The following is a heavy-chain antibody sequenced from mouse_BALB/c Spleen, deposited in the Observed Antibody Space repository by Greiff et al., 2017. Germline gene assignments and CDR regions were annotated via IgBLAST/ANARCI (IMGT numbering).Heavy chain of an antibody. Sequence: EVKLVESGGGLVKPGGSLKLSCAASGFTFSSYAMSWVRQTPEKRLEWVASISSGGSTYYPDSVKGRFTISRDNSRNILYLQMSSLRSEDTAMYYGAGYDGYYGYAMDYWGQGTSVTVSS. V-gene: IGHV5-6-5*01. CDR1: GFTFSSYA. CDR3: AGYDGYYGYAMDY. CDR2: ISSGGST. J-gene: IGHJ4*01. D-gene: IGHD2-3*01.